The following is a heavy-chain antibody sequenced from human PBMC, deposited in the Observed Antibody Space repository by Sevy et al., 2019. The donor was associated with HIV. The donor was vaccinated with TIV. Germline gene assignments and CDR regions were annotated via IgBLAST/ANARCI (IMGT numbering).Heavy chain of an antibody. V-gene: IGHV3-23*01. CDR3: AKDKRGSIAARPFDY. CDR1: GFTFSSYA. J-gene: IGHJ4*02. D-gene: IGHD6-6*01. Sequence: GGSLRLSCAASGFTFSSYAMSWVRQAPGKGLEWVSAISGSGGSTYYADSVKGRFTISRDNPKNTLYLQMNSLRAEDTAVYYCAKDKRGSIAARPFDYWGQGTLVTVSS. CDR2: ISGSGGST.